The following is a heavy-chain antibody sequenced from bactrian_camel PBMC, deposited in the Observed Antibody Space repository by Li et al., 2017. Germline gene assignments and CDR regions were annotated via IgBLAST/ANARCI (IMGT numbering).Heavy chain of an antibody. J-gene: IGHJ4*01. Sequence: HVQLVESGGGSVQAGGSLTLSCIASKFMVADSDMGWYRQALGKKCELVSTLNPDSTTSYSHSVKGRFTITHDNTKNTHFLEMSNLQPEDSAVYYCAAVSTGPCLSVISRGSPQRGDFQFWGQGTQVTVS. V-gene: IGHV3S55*01. CDR2: LNPDSTT. D-gene: IGHD7*01. CDR3: AAVSTGPCLSVISRGSPQRGDFQF. CDR1: KFMVADSD.